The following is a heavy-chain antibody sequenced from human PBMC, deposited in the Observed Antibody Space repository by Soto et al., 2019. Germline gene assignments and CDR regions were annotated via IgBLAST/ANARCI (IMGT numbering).Heavy chain of an antibody. V-gene: IGHV1-24*01. J-gene: IGHJ4*02. CDR2: FDPEDGET. CDR3: ATEQWLAFDY. Sequence: ASGRSCKVSGYTLTELSMHWVRQAPGKGLEWMGGFDPEDGETIYAQKFQGRVTMTEDTSTDTAYMELSSLRSEDTAVYYCATEQWLAFDYWGQGTLVTVSS. D-gene: IGHD6-19*01. CDR1: GYTLTELS.